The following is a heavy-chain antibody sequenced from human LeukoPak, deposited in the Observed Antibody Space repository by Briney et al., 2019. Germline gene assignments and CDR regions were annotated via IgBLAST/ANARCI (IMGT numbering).Heavy chain of an antibody. J-gene: IGHJ3*02. D-gene: IGHD1-26*01. CDR3: AGIGVGIVAFDI. V-gene: IGHV3-21*01. CDR1: GFTFSSYS. CDR2: ISISSSYI. Sequence: VGSLRLSCKASGFTFSSYSMNWVRQAPGKGLEWVSSISISSSYIYYAESVKGRFTISRDNAKNSLYLQMNSLRAEDTAVYYCAGIGVGIVAFDIWGQGTMVTVSS.